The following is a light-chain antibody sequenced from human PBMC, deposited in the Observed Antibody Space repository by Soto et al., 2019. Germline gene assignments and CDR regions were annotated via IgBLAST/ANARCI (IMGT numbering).Light chain of an antibody. CDR2: MGS. Sequence: EIVMTQSPLSLPVTPGEPASISCRSSQSLLHSNGYNYLDWYLQKPGQSPQLLIYMGSLRASGVPDRFSGSGSGTEFTLTISSLQPDDFATYYCQHYNSYSEAFGQGTKVDIK. CDR1: QSLLHSNGYNY. J-gene: IGKJ1*01. V-gene: IGKV2-28*01. CDR3: QHYNSYSEA.